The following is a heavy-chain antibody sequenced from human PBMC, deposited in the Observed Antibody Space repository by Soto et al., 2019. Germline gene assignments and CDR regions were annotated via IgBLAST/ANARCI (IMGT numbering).Heavy chain of an antibody. D-gene: IGHD2-2*01. CDR1: GGSISSYY. CDR3: ARGYCSSTSCYFDAFDI. V-gene: IGHV4-59*01. Sequence: SETLSLTCTVSGGSISSYYWSWIRQPPGKGLEWIGYIYYSGSTNYNPSLKSRVTISVDTYKNQFSLKLSSVTAADTAVYYCARGYCSSTSCYFDAFDIWGQGTMVTVSS. CDR2: IYYSGST. J-gene: IGHJ3*02.